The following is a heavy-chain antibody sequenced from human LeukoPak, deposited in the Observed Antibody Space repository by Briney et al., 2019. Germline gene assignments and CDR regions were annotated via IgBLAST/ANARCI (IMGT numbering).Heavy chain of an antibody. CDR2: INPSGGST. J-gene: IGHJ5*02. D-gene: IGHD2-2*01. Sequence: ASVKVSCKASGYTFTSYYMHWVGQAPGQGLEWMGIINPSGGSTSYAQKFQGRVTMTRDTSTSTVYMELSSLRSEDTAVYYCARDTSVVSRAPAAIFDPWGQGTLVTVSS. CDR3: ARDTSVVSRAPAAIFDP. CDR1: GYTFTSYY. V-gene: IGHV1-46*01.